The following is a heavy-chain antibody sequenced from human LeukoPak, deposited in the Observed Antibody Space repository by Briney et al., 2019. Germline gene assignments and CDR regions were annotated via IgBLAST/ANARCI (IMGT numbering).Heavy chain of an antibody. V-gene: IGHV4-31*03. J-gene: IGHJ6*02. CDR2: IYYSGST. CDR3: ARVRMVTTGTPAYYYYYGMDV. Sequence: PSQTLSLTCTVSGGSISSGGYYWSWIRQHPGKGLEWIGYIYYSGSTYYNPSLKSRVTISVDTSKNQFSLKLSSVTAADTAVYYCARVRMVTTGTPAYYYYYGMDVWGQGTTVTVSS. CDR1: GGSISSGGYY. D-gene: IGHD4-17*01.